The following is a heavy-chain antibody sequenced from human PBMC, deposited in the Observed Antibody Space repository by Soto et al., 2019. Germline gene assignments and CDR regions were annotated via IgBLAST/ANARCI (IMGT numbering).Heavy chain of an antibody. J-gene: IGHJ5*02. Sequence: GESLKISCRTSGNRFTSYWIAWVRQMPGKGLEWMGIIFPSDSDTRYSPSSQGQVTISADRSTSTVFLQWASLKASDTAVYFCARKDKSGYFNWFDPWGQGTLVTVSS. CDR3: ARKDKSGYFNWFDP. CDR2: IFPSDSDT. CDR1: GNRFTSYW. D-gene: IGHD3-22*01. V-gene: IGHV5-51*01.